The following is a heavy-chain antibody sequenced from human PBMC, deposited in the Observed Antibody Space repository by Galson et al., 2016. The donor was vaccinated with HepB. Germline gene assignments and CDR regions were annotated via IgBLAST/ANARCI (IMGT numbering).Heavy chain of an antibody. CDR3: ASERTIFGVIISAFDY. V-gene: IGHV4-39*01. CDR2: IYYSGST. CDR1: GGSISSSSYY. J-gene: IGHJ4*02. Sequence: SETLSLTCTVSGGSISSSSYYWGWIRQPPGKGLEWIGSIYYSGSTYYNPSLKSRVTMSVDTSKKQFSLKLSSVTAADTAVYYCASERTIFGVIISAFDYWGQGTLVTVSS. D-gene: IGHD3-3*01.